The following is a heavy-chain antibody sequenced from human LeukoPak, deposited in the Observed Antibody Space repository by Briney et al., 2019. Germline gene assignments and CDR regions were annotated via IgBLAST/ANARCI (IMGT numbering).Heavy chain of an antibody. J-gene: IGHJ4*02. Sequence: PSETLSLTCTVSGGSINSNNYYWGWIRQPPGKGLEWIGSIYFTGKIYYNASLKSRVTVSLDTSKNHFSLKLNSVTAADTAIYYCARGEFRSSGWFVADDWGQGTLVTVSS. D-gene: IGHD6-19*01. CDR2: IYFTGKI. CDR3: ARGEFRSSGWFVADD. V-gene: IGHV4-39*07. CDR1: GGSINSNNYY.